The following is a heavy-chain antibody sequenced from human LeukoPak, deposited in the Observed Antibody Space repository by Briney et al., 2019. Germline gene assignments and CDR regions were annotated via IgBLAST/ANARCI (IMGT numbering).Heavy chain of an antibody. CDR1: VYTFTGYY. CDR2: INPNSGGT. J-gene: IGHJ4*02. D-gene: IGHD5-12*01. Sequence: ASVTVSCKASVYTFTGYYMHWVRQAPGQGVEWMGWINPNSGGTNYAQKFQGRVTMTRDTSISTAYMELSRLRSDDTAVYYCAREYGGAIDYWGQGTLVTVSS. CDR3: AREYGGAIDY. V-gene: IGHV1-2*02.